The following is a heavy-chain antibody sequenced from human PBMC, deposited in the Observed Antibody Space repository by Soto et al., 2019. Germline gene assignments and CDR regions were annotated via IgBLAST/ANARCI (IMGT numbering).Heavy chain of an antibody. CDR3: TRDASRDSSARGWFDP. J-gene: IGHJ5*02. CDR2: ISSNSAYI. Sequence: GGSPILSCASSGFTFRSFTMNLVRQAPGKGLEWVSTISSNSAYIYYTDALRGRFTISRDNAKNSLHLQMNSLRAEDTAVYYCTRDASRDSSARGWFDPWGPGTLVTVSS. D-gene: IGHD6-13*01. V-gene: IGHV3-21*01. CDR1: GFTFRSFT.